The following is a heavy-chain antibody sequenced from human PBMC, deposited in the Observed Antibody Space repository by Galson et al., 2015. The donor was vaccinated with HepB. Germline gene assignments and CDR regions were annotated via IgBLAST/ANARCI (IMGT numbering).Heavy chain of an antibody. CDR2: INPRDGST. Sequence: SVKVSCKASGYTFGDYYIHWVRQAPGQGLEWMGVINPRDGSTSYPQKFQGRVTMTRDTSTSTVYMELSSLRSEDTAVYYCARPTGGSVSGTTRASVDWLHSWGQGTLVTVSS. J-gene: IGHJ5*01. V-gene: IGHV1-46*01. CDR3: ARPTGGSVSGTTRASVDWLHS. CDR1: GYTFGDYY. D-gene: IGHD6-19*01.